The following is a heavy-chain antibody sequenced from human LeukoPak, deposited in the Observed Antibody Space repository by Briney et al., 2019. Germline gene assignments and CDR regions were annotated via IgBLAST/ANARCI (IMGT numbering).Heavy chain of an antibody. Sequence: SETLSLTCTVSGGSISTSGSYWGWIRQPPGKGLDWIGSIYYSGSTYYNPSLKSRVTISVDTSKNQFSLKLSSVTAADTAVYYCARDLGGITVAGVLDYWGQGTLVTVSS. V-gene: IGHV4-39*02. D-gene: IGHD6-19*01. CDR2: IYYSGST. CDR3: ARDLGGITVAGVLDY. J-gene: IGHJ4*02. CDR1: GGSISTSGSY.